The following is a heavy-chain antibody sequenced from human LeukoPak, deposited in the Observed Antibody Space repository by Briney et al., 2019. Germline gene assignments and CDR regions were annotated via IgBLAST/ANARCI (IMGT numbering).Heavy chain of an antibody. CDR3: ASRSRDYYDSSGYYDY. V-gene: IGHV3-64*01. J-gene: IGHJ4*02. D-gene: IGHD3-22*01. CDR1: GFTFSSYA. CDR2: ISSNGGST. Sequence: GGSLRLSCAASGFTFSSYAVHWVRQAPGKGLEYVSAISSNGGSTYYANSVKGRFTISRDNSKNTLYLQMGSLRAEDMAVYYCASRSRDYYDSSGYYDYWGQGTLVTVSS.